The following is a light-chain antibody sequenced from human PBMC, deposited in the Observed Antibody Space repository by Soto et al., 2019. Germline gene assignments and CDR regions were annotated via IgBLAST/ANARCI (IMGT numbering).Light chain of an antibody. Sequence: AIQMTQSPSSLSASVGDRVTITCRASQGIRNDLGWYQQKPGKAHKLLLYAASSLQSGVPSRFSGSGSGTDFTLTISSLQPEDFATYSCLQDYNYPPTFGQGAKVEI. CDR3: LQDYNYPPT. CDR2: AAS. J-gene: IGKJ1*01. V-gene: IGKV1-6*01. CDR1: QGIRND.